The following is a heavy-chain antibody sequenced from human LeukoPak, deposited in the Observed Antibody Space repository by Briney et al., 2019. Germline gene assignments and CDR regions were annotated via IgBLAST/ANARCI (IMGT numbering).Heavy chain of an antibody. CDR2: MNPNSGNT. Sequence: GASVKVSCKASGYTFTSYDINWVRQATGQGLEWMGWMNPNSGNTGYAQKFQGRVTMTRNTSISTAYMELSSLRSEDTAVYYCAKTGRAGIARGYYGMDVWGQGTTVTVSS. D-gene: IGHD6-13*01. V-gene: IGHV1-8*01. J-gene: IGHJ6*02. CDR1: GYTFTSYD. CDR3: AKTGRAGIARGYYGMDV.